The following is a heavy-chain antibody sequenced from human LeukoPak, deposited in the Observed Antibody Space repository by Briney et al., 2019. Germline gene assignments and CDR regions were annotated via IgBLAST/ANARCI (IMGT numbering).Heavy chain of an antibody. D-gene: IGHD3-3*01. V-gene: IGHV1-69*01. CDR3: ARGSPDLLEWLPS. Sequence: SVKVSCKASGGTFSSYAISWVRQAPGQGLEWMGGIIPIFGTANYAQKFQGTVTITADESTSTAYMELSSLRSEDTAVYYCARGSPDLLEWLPSWGQGTLVTVSS. CDR2: IIPIFGTA. CDR1: GGTFSSYA. J-gene: IGHJ4*02.